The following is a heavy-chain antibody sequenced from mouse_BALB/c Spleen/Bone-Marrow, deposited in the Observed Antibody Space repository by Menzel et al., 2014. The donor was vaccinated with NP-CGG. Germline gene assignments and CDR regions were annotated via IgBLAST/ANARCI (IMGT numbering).Heavy chain of an antibody. V-gene: IGHV4-1*02. Sequence: DVQLQESGGGLVQPGGSLKLSCAASGFDFSRYWMSWVRQAPGKGLAWIGETNPDSKTINYSPSLKDKFIISRDNAKNTLYLQMNKVRSEDTALYYCARLGYYGGFAYWGQGTLVTVSA. D-gene: IGHD2-3*01. CDR3: ARLGYYGGFAY. J-gene: IGHJ3*01. CDR2: TNPDSKTI. CDR1: GFDFSRYW.